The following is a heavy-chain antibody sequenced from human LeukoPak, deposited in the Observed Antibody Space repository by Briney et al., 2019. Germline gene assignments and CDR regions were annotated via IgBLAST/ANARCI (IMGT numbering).Heavy chain of an antibody. D-gene: IGHD3-10*01. J-gene: IGHJ4*02. V-gene: IGHV3-66*01. CDR3: ARYYGSGSYYTDY. CDR1: RFTVSNNY. Sequence: GSLRLSCAVSRFTVSNNYITWVRQAPGKGLEWVSAIYSGGNTYYADSVKARFTISRDNSKNTVYLQMNSLRAEDTAVYYCARYYGSGSYYTDYWGQGTLVTVSS. CDR2: IYSGGNT.